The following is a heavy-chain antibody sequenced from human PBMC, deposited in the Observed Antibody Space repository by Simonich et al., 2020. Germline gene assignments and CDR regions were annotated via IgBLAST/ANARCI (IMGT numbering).Heavy chain of an antibody. D-gene: IGHD1-26*01. CDR2: INPNSGGK. CDR3: ARVPPTSGSYYYYYYYMDV. Sequence: QVQLVQSGAEVKKPGASVKVSCKASGYTFTGYYMHWVRQAPGQGLEWMGWINPNSGGKNYAQKFQGRVTKTRDTSLSKAYMELSRLRSDDTAVYYCARVPPTSGSYYYYYYYMDVWGKGTTVTVSS. V-gene: IGHV1-2*02. J-gene: IGHJ6*03. CDR1: GYTFTGYY.